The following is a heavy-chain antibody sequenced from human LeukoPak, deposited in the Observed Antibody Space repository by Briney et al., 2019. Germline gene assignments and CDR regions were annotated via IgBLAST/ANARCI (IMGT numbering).Heavy chain of an antibody. CDR3: ARVMFRDSSSWYGDDYYYYAMDV. Sequence: ASVKVSCKASGYTFTSYDINWVRQATGQGLEWMGWMNPNSGNTGYAQKFLGRVTMTRNTSIGIAYMELSSLRSEDTAVYYCARVMFRDSSSWYGDDYYYYAMDVWGQGTTVTVSS. CDR2: MNPNSGNT. J-gene: IGHJ6*02. CDR1: GYTFTSYD. V-gene: IGHV1-8*01. D-gene: IGHD6-13*01.